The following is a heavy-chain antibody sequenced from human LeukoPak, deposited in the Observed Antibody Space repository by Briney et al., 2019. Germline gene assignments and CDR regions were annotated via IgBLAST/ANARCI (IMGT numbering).Heavy chain of an antibody. CDR1: GFTVSSNY. J-gene: IGHJ4*02. Sequence: GGSLRLSCAASGFTVSSNYMSWVRQAPGKGLEWVSVIYSGGSTYYADSVKGRFTISRDNSKNTLYLQMNSLRAEDTAVYYCARSLVLRFLEWWFDYWGQGTLVTVSS. V-gene: IGHV3-66*01. D-gene: IGHD3-3*01. CDR3: ARSLVLRFLEWWFDY. CDR2: IYSGGST.